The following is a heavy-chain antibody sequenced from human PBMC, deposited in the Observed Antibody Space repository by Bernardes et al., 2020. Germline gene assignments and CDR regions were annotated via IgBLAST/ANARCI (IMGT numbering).Heavy chain of an antibody. D-gene: IGHD4-17*01. CDR1: GFTVGSNY. V-gene: IGHV3-53*01. Sequence: GGSLRLSCAASGFTVGSNYMSWVRQAPGKGLEWVSAFYSCGTTYYADSVRGRFTISRDNSKNTLYLQMNSLRIEDTAVYYCARALTETTTFDLWGQGTLVTVSS. CDR3: ARALTETTTFDL. CDR2: FYSCGTT. J-gene: IGHJ4*02.